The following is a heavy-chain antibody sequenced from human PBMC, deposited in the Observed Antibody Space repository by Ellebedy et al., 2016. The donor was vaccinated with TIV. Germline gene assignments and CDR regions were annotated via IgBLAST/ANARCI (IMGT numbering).Heavy chain of an antibody. Sequence: GESLKISCAASGFTFSSYAMNWVRQAPGKGLEWVSASGSGGSTYYADSVKGRSTISRDNSKNTLYLQMNSLRAEDAAVYYCAKDKSKQQLVPGYWGQGTLVTVSS. CDR1: GFTFSSYA. CDR3: AKDKSKQQLVPGY. D-gene: IGHD6-13*01. J-gene: IGHJ4*02. V-gene: IGHV3-23*01. CDR2: SGSGGST.